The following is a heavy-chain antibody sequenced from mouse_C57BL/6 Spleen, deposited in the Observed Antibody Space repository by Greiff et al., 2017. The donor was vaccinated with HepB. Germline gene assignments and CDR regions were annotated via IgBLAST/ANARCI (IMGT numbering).Heavy chain of an antibody. D-gene: IGHD1-1*01. CDR3: ARGYYSSSYVDAMDY. V-gene: IGHV1-20*01. Sequence: EVKLQESGPELVKPGDSVKISCKASGYSFTGYFMNWVMQSHGKSLEWIGRINPYNGDTFYNQKFKGKATLTVDKSSSTDHMELRSLTSEDSAVYYCARGYYSSSYVDAMDYWGQGTSVTVSS. CDR1: GYSFTGYF. J-gene: IGHJ4*01. CDR2: INPYNGDT.